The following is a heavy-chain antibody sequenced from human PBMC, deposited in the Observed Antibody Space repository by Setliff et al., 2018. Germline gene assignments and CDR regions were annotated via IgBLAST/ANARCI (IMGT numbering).Heavy chain of an antibody. CDR3: ARAPAYVGNLMVVVTTEGYYFDS. J-gene: IGHJ4*02. CDR1: GYTFTSYD. Sequence: ASVKVSCKASGYTFTSYDINWVRQATGQGLEWMGWMNPNSGNTGYAQKFHGGVTMTRNTSISTAYMELNSLRSEDTAVYFCARAPAYVGNLMVVVTTEGYYFDSWGQGTLVTVSS. V-gene: IGHV1-8*01. D-gene: IGHD3-22*01. CDR2: MNPNSGNT.